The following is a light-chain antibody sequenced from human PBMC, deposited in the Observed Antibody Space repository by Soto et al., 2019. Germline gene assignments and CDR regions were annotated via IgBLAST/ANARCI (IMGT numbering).Light chain of an antibody. CDR1: QSISSW. CDR2: DAS. Sequence: TRSASVGDRVTITCRASQSISSWLAWYQQKPGQPPRLLIYDASTRATATPERSSGSGSGTDFTLTFSRLEPEDFAVYYCHQYDTIVQTFGHGTKVDIK. CDR3: HQYDTIVQT. J-gene: IGKJ1*01. V-gene: IGKV3-20*01.